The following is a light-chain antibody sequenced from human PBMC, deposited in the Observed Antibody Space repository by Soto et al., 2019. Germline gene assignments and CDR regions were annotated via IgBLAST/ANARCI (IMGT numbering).Light chain of an antibody. V-gene: IGLV2-14*03. Sequence: QSALTQPASVSGSPGQSITISYTGTSSDVGGYNYVSWYQQHPGKAPKLMISDVSNRPSGVSDRFSGSKSGNTASLTISGLQAEDEADYYCSSYTSSSTLYVFGTGTKLTVL. CDR3: SSYTSSSTLYV. CDR2: DVS. CDR1: SSDVGGYNY. J-gene: IGLJ1*01.